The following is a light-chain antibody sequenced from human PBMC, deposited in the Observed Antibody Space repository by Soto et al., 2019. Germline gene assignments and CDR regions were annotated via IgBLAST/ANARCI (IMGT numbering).Light chain of an antibody. CDR2: KAS. J-gene: IGKJ1*01. V-gene: IGKV1-5*03. CDR3: QQYNSYSRT. Sequence: EIQMTQSTSTLSGSVGDRVTITCRASQSINTWLAWYQQKPGKAPKLLIYKASSLESGVPSRFSGSGSGTEFTLTISSLQPDDFATYYCQQYNSYSRTFGQGSKVAIK. CDR1: QSINTW.